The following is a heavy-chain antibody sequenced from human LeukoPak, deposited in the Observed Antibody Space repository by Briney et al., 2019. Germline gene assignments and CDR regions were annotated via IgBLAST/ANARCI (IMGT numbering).Heavy chain of an antibody. J-gene: IGHJ5*02. CDR3: ATGIAADPYNWFDP. D-gene: IGHD6-13*01. V-gene: IGHV1-2*02. CDR2: INPNSGGT. Sequence: GASVKVSCKASGYTYTGYYMHWVRQAPGQGLEWMGWINPNSGGTNYAQKFQGRVTMTRDTSISTAYMELSRLRSDDTAVYYCATGIAADPYNWFDPWGQGTLVTVSS. CDR1: GYTYTGYY.